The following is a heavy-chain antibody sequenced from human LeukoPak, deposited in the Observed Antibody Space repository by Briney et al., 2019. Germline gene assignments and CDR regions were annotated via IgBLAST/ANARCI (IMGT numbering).Heavy chain of an antibody. V-gene: IGHV3-7*01. D-gene: IGHD3-3*01. CDR3: ARDGDFWSAQGAFDI. CDR2: IKKDGSEK. Sequence: GSLRLSCAASGFTFSNYWMSWVRLAPGKGLEWVANIKKDGSEKFYVDSVKGRFTISRDNAKNSLYLQMNSLRAEDTAVYYCARDGDFWSAQGAFDIWGQGTMVTVSS. CDR1: GFTFSNYW. J-gene: IGHJ3*02.